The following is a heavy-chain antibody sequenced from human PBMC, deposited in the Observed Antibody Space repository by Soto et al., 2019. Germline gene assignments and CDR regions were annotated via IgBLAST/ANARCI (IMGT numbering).Heavy chain of an antibody. D-gene: IGHD2-2*01. CDR3: ARDAVDCNSGSCYHWSAP. Sequence: QVRLQESGPGLVKPSQTLSLTCTVSGGSITSAHYYWSWIRQHPGKGLEWIGYISYTGTTFYHPSLKRRGTITEDTSNHPSELQLPFAAAAAGAMYYRARDAVDCNSGSCYHWSAPRGQGNLGIFAS. CDR1: GGSITSAHYY. CDR2: ISYTGTT. J-gene: IGHJ4*02. V-gene: IGHV4-31*03.